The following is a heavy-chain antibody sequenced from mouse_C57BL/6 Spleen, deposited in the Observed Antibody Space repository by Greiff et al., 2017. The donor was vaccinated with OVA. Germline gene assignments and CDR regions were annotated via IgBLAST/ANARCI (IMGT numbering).Heavy chain of an antibody. CDR1: GFTFSDYY. CDR2: INYDGSST. J-gene: IGHJ4*01. Sequence: EVNVVESEGGLVQPGSSMKLSCTASGFTFSDYYMAWVRQVPEKGLEWVANINYDGSSTYYLDSLKSRFIISRDNAKNILYLQMSSLKSEDTATYYCARDSGYDGDYAMDYWGQGTSVTVSS. D-gene: IGHD2-2*01. CDR3: ARDSGYDGDYAMDY. V-gene: IGHV5-16*01.